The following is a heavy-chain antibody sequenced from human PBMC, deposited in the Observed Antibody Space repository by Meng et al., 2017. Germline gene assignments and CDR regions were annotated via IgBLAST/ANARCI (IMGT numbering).Heavy chain of an antibody. V-gene: IGHV4-34*01. CDR3: ARSHSVTIVAFDY. CDR1: GCSFSGYY. CDR2: INHSGST. D-gene: IGHD4-17*01. Sequence: QVQLQEAGAGLWTPSEPLSLSCAVYGCSFSGYYWSWIRQPPGKGLEWIGEINHSGSTNYNPPLKSRVTMSLDTSKNQFSLRLSSVTAADTAVYYCARSHSVTIVAFDYWGQGTLVTVSS. J-gene: IGHJ4*02.